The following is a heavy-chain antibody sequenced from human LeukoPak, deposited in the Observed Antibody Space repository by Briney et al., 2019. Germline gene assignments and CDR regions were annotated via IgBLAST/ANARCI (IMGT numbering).Heavy chain of an antibody. D-gene: IGHD6-13*01. CDR2: ISGNGVST. J-gene: IGHJ4*02. CDR3: AKPQYDSSWYYFDY. CDR1: GFTFSTYA. Sequence: PGGSLRLSCAASGFTFSTYAMSWVRQAPGKGLEWVSTISGNGVSTYYANSVKGRFTISRDNFKNTLWLQMNSLRAEDTALYYCAKPQYDSSWYYFDYWGQGTLVTVSS. V-gene: IGHV3-23*01.